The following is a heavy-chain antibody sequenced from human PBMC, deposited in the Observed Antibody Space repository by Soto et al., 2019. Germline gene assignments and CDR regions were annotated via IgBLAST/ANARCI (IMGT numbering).Heavy chain of an antibody. Sequence: GGSLRLSCASSGFTFPSYAMGWVRQVPGKGLEWVSTIRGSGANTYYADSVKGRFTISRDNSKNTLSLQMSSLRAEDTAVYYCAKLGGKYSSASNRYFDYWGQGTLVTVSS. CDR2: IRGSGANT. J-gene: IGHJ4*02. CDR3: AKLGGKYSSASNRYFDY. CDR1: GFTFPSYA. D-gene: IGHD6-19*01. V-gene: IGHV3-23*01.